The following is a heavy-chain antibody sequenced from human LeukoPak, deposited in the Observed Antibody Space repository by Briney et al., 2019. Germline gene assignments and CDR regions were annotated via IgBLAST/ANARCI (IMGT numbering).Heavy chain of an antibody. Sequence: GSSVKVSCKASGGTPSRHAISWVRQAPGQGLEWMGGIIPIFGTAKYAQKSQGRVTITADESTSTAYMELSSLRSEDTAVYYCARQDYYYYYGMDVWGQGTTVTVSS. CDR2: IIPIFGTA. CDR3: ARQDYYYYYGMDV. CDR1: GGTPSRHA. V-gene: IGHV1-69*01. J-gene: IGHJ6*02.